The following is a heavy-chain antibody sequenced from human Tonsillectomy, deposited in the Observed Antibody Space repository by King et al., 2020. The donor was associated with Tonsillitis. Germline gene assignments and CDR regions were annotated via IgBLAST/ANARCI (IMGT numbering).Heavy chain of an antibody. CDR2: ISSSGRTI. Sequence: VQLVESGGGLVKPGGSLRLSCAASGFTFSDYYMSWIRQAPGKGLEWVSYISSSGRTIYYADSVKGRITISRENAKKSLYLQMNSLRAEDTAVYYCARRGPDSSGYYSGWAFDIWGQGTMVTVSS. CDR3: ARRGPDSSGYYSGWAFDI. V-gene: IGHV3-11*01. CDR1: GFTFSDYY. J-gene: IGHJ3*02. D-gene: IGHD3-22*01.